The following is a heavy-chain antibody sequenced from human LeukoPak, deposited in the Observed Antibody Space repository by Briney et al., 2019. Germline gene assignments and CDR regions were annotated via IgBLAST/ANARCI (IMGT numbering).Heavy chain of an antibody. D-gene: IGHD2-15*01. CDR2: INAGNGNT. Sequence: ASVKVSCKASGYTFTSYAMHWVRQAPGQRLEWMGWINAGNGNTKYSQKFQGRVTITRDTSASTAYMELSSLRSEDTAVYYCARELVVVAATRGGLDYWGQGTLVTVSS. CDR3: ARELVVVAATRGGLDY. V-gene: IGHV1-3*01. CDR1: GYTFTSYA. J-gene: IGHJ4*02.